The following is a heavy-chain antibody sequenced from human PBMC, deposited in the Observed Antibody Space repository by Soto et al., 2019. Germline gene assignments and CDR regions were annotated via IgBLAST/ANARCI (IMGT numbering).Heavy chain of an antibody. J-gene: IGHJ6*02. Sequence: ESGPTLVNPTETLTLTCTFSGFSLMTTGVVVGWIRQPPGQSLEWLVVLYFNDDRRYNPSLRNRLSITKDTSTNQVVLTMTHMDPVDTATYYYIYRREAYDYHGLDVWGQGTTVTVSS. D-gene: IGHD3-10*01. CDR3: IYRREAYDYHGLDV. CDR1: GFSLMTTGVV. V-gene: IGHV2-5*01. CDR2: LYFNDDR.